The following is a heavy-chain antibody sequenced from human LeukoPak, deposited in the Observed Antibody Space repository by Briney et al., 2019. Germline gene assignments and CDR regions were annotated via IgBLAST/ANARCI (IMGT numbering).Heavy chain of an antibody. V-gene: IGHV3-23*01. CDR3: ARDYPGVGVPIDY. D-gene: IGHD3-3*01. CDR1: GFTFSSYA. CDR2: ISGSGGST. Sequence: PGGSLRLSCAASGFTFSSYAMSWVRQAPGKGLEWVSAISGSGGSTYYADSVKGRFTISRDNAKNSLYLQMNSLRAEDTAVYYCARDYPGVGVPIDYWGQGTLVTVSS. J-gene: IGHJ4*02.